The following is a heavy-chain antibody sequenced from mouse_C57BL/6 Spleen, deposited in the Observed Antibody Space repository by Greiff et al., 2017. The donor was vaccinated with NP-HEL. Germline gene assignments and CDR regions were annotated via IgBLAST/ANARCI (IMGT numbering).Heavy chain of an antibody. D-gene: IGHD1-1*01. V-gene: IGHV5-17*01. J-gene: IGHJ1*03. CDR3: ARTPITTVVATRYFDV. Sequence: EVQGVESGGGLVKPGGSLKLSCAASGFTFSDYGMHWVRQAPEKGLEWVAYISSGSSTIYYADTVKGRFTISRDNAKNTLFLQMTSLRSEDTAMYYCARTPITTVVATRYFDVWGTGTTVTVSS. CDR1: GFTFSDYG. CDR2: ISSGSSTI.